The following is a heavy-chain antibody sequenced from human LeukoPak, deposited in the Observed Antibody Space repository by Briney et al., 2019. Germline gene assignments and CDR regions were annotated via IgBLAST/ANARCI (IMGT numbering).Heavy chain of an antibody. Sequence: ASVKVSCKASGYTFTSYYMHWVRQAPGQGLEWMGWINPNSGGTNYAQKFQGRVTMTRDTSISTAYMELSRLRSDDTAVYYCARPTHYYDSSDYYFDAFDIWGQGTMVTVSS. CDR3: ARPTHYYDSSDYYFDAFDI. CDR2: INPNSGGT. CDR1: GYTFTSYY. D-gene: IGHD3-22*01. J-gene: IGHJ3*02. V-gene: IGHV1-2*02.